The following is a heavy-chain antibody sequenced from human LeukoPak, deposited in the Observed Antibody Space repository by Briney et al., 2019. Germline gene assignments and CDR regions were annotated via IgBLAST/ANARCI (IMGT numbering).Heavy chain of an antibody. CDR2: ISHTGTT. CDR3: ARELWGVADY. D-gene: IGHD3-10*01. J-gene: IGHJ4*02. V-gene: IGHV4-59*05. CDR1: GFTFSSYS. Sequence: GSLRLSCAASGFTFSSYSMNWVRQAPGKGLEWIGSISHTGTTYYKPSLKSQVTISVDASKSQFSLRLNSVTAADTAVYFCARELWGVADYWGQGTLVTVSS.